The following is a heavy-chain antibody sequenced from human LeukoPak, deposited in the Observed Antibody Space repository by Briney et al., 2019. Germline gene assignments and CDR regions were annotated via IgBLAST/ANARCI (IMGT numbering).Heavy chain of an antibody. CDR1: RYTFTGYY. Sequence: GASVKVSCKASRYTFTGYYMHWVRQAPGQGLEWMGWINPNSGGTNYAQKFQGRVTMTRDTSISTAYMEPSRLRSDDTAVYYCARDPGRDSSSWFDYWGQGTLVTVSS. J-gene: IGHJ4*02. CDR3: ARDPGRDSSSWFDY. D-gene: IGHD6-13*01. CDR2: INPNSGGT. V-gene: IGHV1-2*02.